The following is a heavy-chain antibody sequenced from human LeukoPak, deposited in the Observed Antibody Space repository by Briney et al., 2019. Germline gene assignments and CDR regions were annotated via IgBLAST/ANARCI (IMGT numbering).Heavy chain of an antibody. CDR3: ATPYSYGSNWFDP. J-gene: IGHJ5*02. CDR1: GGTLSSYA. D-gene: IGHD5-18*01. V-gene: IGHV1-69*13. CDR2: IIPIFGTA. Sequence: GASVKVSCKASGGTLSSYAISWVRQAPGQGLEWMGGIIPIFGTANYAQKFQGRVTITADESTSTAYMELSSLRSEDTAVYYCATPYSYGSNWFDPWGQGTLVTVSS.